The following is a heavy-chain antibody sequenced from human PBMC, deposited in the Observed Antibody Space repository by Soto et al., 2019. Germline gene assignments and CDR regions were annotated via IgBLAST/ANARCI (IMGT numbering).Heavy chain of an antibody. CDR1: GGTFSSYA. V-gene: IGHV1-69*01. Sequence: QVQLVQSGAEVKKPGSSVKVSCKASGGTFSSYAISWVRQAPGQGLEWMGGIIPIFGTANYAQKFQGRVTITADESTSTAYMVLSSLRSEDTAVYYCARDRGYYYGSGSYYIPFYWGQGTLVTVSS. CDR2: IIPIFGTA. D-gene: IGHD3-10*01. CDR3: ARDRGYYYGSGSYYIPFY. J-gene: IGHJ4*02.